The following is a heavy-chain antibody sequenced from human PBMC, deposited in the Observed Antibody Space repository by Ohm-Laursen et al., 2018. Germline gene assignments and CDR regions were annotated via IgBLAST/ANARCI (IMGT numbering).Heavy chain of an antibody. CDR2: IYNDGST. CDR3: ARDPDTEIDY. J-gene: IGHJ4*02. CDR1: GFTVSSNY. Sequence: SLRLSCAASGFTVSSNYMSWVRQAPGKGLEWVSVIYNDGSTYYADSVKGRFTISRDNSKNTLYLQMNSLRAEDTAVYYCARDPDTEIDYWGQGTLVTVSS. V-gene: IGHV3-66*01. D-gene: IGHD5-18*01.